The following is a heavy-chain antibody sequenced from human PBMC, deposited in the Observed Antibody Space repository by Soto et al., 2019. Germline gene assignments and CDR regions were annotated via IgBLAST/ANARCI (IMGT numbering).Heavy chain of an antibody. CDR2: ISGSADST. V-gene: IGHV3-23*01. Sequence: EVQLLEAGGGLVQPGGSLRLSCVASGFTFSSYAMTWVRQAPGEGLDWDSTISGSADSTYYADSVKGRFTISRDNSKNTLYLQINILRADDTAVYYCAKPREVAGRCRFDCWGQGTLVTVSS. J-gene: IGHJ4*02. CDR3: AKPREVAGRCRFDC. CDR1: GFTFSSYA. D-gene: IGHD3-10*01.